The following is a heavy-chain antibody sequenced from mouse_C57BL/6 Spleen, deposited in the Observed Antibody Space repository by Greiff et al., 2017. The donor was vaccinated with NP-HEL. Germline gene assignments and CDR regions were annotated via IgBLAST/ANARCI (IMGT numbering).Heavy chain of an antibody. D-gene: IGHD2-13*01. Sequence: EVQGVESGGGLVQPKGSLKLSCAASGFTFNTYAMHWVRQAPGKGLEWVARIRSKSSNYATYYAESVKDRFTISRDDSQSMLYLQMNNRKDEDTDMYYCVRENLTTGGDWYFDVWGTGTTVTVSS. J-gene: IGHJ1*03. V-gene: IGHV10-3*01. CDR1: GFTFNTYA. CDR2: IRSKSSNYAT. CDR3: VRENLTTGGDWYFDV.